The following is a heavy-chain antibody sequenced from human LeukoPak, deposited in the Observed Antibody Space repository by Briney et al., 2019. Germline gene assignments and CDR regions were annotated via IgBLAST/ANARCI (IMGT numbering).Heavy chain of an antibody. V-gene: IGHV5-51*01. Sequence: LGESLKISCKGSGYSFTSYWIGWVRQMPGKGLEWMGIIYPGDSDTRYSPSFQGQVTISADKSISTAYLQWSSLKASDTAMYYCARHPKYVSGFRYFDYWGQGALPTVSS. CDR1: GYSFTSYW. J-gene: IGHJ4*02. CDR2: IYPGDSDT. CDR3: ARHPKYVSGFRYFDY. D-gene: IGHD6-19*01.